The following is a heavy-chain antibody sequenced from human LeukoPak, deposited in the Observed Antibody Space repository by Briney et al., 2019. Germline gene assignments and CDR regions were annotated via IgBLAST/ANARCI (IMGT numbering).Heavy chain of an antibody. V-gene: IGHV3-74*01. J-gene: IGHJ4*02. Sequence: GGSLRLSCAASGFNFRHYWMHWVRQAPGKGLVWVSRINSDGSSTSYADSVKGRFTISRDNAENTLYLQINSLRAEDTAVYYCAKDQHSRVVVIRFDYWGQGTLATVSS. CDR1: GFNFRHYW. D-gene: IGHD3-22*01. CDR3: AKDQHSRVVVIRFDY. CDR2: INSDGSST.